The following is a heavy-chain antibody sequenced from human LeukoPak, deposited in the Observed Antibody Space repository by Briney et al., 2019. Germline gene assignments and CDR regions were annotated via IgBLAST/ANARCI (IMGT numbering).Heavy chain of an antibody. CDR2: INPNSGGT. V-gene: IGHV1-2*02. CDR3: AREDSSSSPYYFDY. D-gene: IGHD6-6*01. CDR1: GYTFTGYY. J-gene: IGHJ4*02. Sequence: ASVKVSCKAYGYTFTGYYMQWVRQAPGQGLEWMGWINPNSGGTNYAQKFQGRVTMTRDTSISTAYMELSRLRSDDTAVYYCAREDSSSSPYYFDYWGQGTLVTVSS.